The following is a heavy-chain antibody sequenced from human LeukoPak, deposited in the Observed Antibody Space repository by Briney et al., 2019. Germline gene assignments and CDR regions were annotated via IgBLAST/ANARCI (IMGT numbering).Heavy chain of an antibody. J-gene: IGHJ4*02. Sequence: SLRLSCAASGFTFSNYAMHWVRQAPGKGLEWVAVISCDGSNKYYADSVKGRFTISRDNSKNTLFLQMNSLRAEDTAVYYCASDSYSSSSYYFDYWGPGALVTVSS. CDR2: ISCDGSNK. CDR3: ASDSYSSSSYYFDY. V-gene: IGHV3-30*01. D-gene: IGHD6-6*01. CDR1: GFTFSNYA.